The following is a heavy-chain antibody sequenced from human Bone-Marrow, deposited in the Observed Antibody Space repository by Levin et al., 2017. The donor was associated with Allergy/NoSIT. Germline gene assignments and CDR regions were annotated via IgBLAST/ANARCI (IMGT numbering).Heavy chain of an antibody. CDR3: ARDPGYCSGGSCYEVYYYYGMDV. Sequence: GGSLRLSCAASGFTVSSNYMSWVRQAPGKGLEWVSVIYSGGSTYYADSVKGRFTISRDNSKNTLYLQMNSLRAEDTAVYYCARDPGYCSGGSCYEVYYYYGMDVWGQGTTVTVSS. CDR2: IYSGGST. CDR1: GFTVSSNY. D-gene: IGHD2-15*01. V-gene: IGHV3-53*01. J-gene: IGHJ6*02.